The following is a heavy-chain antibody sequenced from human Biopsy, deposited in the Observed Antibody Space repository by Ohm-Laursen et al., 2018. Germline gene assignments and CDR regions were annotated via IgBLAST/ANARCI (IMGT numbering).Heavy chain of an antibody. CDR1: GCTFTNYA. CDR2: IIPMFSTA. CDR3: ARGAHSGGHSCFDY. D-gene: IGHD1-26*01. Sequence: VASVKASCKASGCTFTNYAISWVRQAPGQGLEWMGGIIPMFSTANYAQMFQGRVTISADESTGTSYMELSSLTTEDTAIYYCARGAHSGGHSCFDYWGRGTLVTVSS. J-gene: IGHJ4*02. V-gene: IGHV1-69*13.